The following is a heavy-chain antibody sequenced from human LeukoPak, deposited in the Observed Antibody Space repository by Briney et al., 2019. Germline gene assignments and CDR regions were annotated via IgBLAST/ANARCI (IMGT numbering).Heavy chain of an antibody. J-gene: IGHJ4*02. D-gene: IGHD4-17*01. CDR2: IRSKANSYAT. V-gene: IGHV3-73*01. CDR3: TRPHYGGNSGSDY. CDR1: GFTFSGSA. Sequence: GGSLRLSCAASGFTFSGSAMHWVRQASGKGLEWVGRIRSKANSYATACAASVKGRFTISRDDSKNTAYLQMNSLKTEDTAVYYCTRPHYGGNSGSDYWGQGTLVTVSS.